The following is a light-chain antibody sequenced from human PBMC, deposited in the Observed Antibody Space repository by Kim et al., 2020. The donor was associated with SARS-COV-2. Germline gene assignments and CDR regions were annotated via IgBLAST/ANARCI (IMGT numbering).Light chain of an antibody. CDR1: SLRSYY. J-gene: IGLJ1*01. V-gene: IGLV3-19*01. Sequence: SSELTQDPAVSVALGQTVRITCQGDSLRSYYASWYQQKPGQAPVLVIYDNNNRPSGIPDRFSGSSSGNTASLTINGAQAEDEADYYCNSRDSSGNHLYVF. CDR3: NSRDSSGNHLYV. CDR2: DNN.